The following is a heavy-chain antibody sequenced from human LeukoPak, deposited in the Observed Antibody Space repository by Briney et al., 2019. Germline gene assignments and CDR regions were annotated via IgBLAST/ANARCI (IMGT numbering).Heavy chain of an antibody. CDR1: GYTFTSYG. V-gene: IGHV1-2*02. D-gene: IGHD1-1*01. CDR3: ARDSLRYDYAFDI. Sequence: ASVKVSCKASGYTFTSYGISWVRQAPGQGLEWMGWINPNSGGTNYAQKFQGRVTMTRDTSISTAYMELSRLRSDDTAVYYCARDSLRYDYAFDIWGQGTMVTVSS. CDR2: INPNSGGT. J-gene: IGHJ3*02.